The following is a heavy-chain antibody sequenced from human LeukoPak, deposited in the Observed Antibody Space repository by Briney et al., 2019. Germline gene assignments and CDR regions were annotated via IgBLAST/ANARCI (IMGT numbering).Heavy chain of an antibody. CDR3: ARDLELKTTFDY. J-gene: IGHJ4*02. CDR2: ISAYNGNT. Sequence: ASVKVSCKASGYTFTSYGISWVRQAPGQGLEWMGWISAYNGNTNYAQKLQGRVTMTTDTSTSTAYKELRSLRSDDTAVYYCARDLELKTTFDYWGQGTLVTVSS. V-gene: IGHV1-18*01. D-gene: IGHD1-7*01. CDR1: GYTFTSYG.